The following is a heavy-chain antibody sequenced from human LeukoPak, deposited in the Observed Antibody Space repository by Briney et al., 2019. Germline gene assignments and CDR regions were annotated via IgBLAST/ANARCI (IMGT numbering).Heavy chain of an antibody. D-gene: IGHD6-19*01. J-gene: IGHJ4*02. CDR1: GGSISSYY. CDR3: ARAPSATVAGSE. CDR2: IYYSGST. Sequence: SETLSLTCTVPGGSISSYYWSWIRQPPGKGLEWIGYIYYSGSTNYNPSLKSRVTISVDTSKNQFSLKLSSVTAADTAVYYCARAPSATVAGSEWGQGTLVTVSS. V-gene: IGHV4-59*01.